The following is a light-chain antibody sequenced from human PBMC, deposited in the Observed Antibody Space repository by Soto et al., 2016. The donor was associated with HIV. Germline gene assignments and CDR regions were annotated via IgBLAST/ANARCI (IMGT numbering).Light chain of an antibody. V-gene: IGLV3-1*01. CDR2: QDN. CDR3: QAWDSSAGGV. J-gene: IGLJ3*02. CDR1: KLGDKY. Sequence: GSVAPGQAASISCSADKLGDKYAYWYQQKPGQSPLLVIYQDNKRPSGIPERFPGSNSGNTATLTISGAQVMDEADYYCQAWDSSAGGVFGGGTKLTVL.